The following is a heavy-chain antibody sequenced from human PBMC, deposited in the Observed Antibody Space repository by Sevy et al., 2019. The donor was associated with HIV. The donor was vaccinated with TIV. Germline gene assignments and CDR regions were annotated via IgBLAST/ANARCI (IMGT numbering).Heavy chain of an antibody. D-gene: IGHD1-7*01. CDR2: ISSSSTI. CDR3: AREGLELRVIDY. J-gene: IGHJ4*02. CDR1: GFTFSSYS. Sequence: GGSLRLSCAASGFTFSSYSMNWVRQAPGKGLEWVSYISSSSTIYYADSVKGRFTISRDNAKNSLYLQMNSLRDEDTAVYYCAREGLELRVIDYWGQGTLVTVSS. V-gene: IGHV3-48*02.